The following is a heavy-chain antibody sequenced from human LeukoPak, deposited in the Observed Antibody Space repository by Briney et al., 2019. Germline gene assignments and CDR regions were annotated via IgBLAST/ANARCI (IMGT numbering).Heavy chain of an antibody. CDR1: GFTFEDYG. CDR3: ARVASRTYGDYFDY. Sequence: GGSLRLSCAASGFTFEDYGMTWVRQAPGKGLEWVSGINWNGGSTGYADSVKGRFNISRDNAKNSLYLQMNSLRAEDTAFYYCARVASRTYGDYFDYWGQGTLVTVSS. CDR2: INWNGGST. D-gene: IGHD4-17*01. V-gene: IGHV3-20*04. J-gene: IGHJ4*02.